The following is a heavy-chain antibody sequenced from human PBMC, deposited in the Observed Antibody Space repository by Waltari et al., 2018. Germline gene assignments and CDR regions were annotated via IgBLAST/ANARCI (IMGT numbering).Heavy chain of an antibody. V-gene: IGHV3-9*01. J-gene: IGHJ4*02. CDR1: GFTFDDYA. CDR3: AKAGYDILTGYSKFDY. Sequence: EVQLVESGGGLVQPGRSLRLSCAASGFTFDDYAMHWVRQAPGKGLEWVSGISWNSGSIGYAVSVKGRFTISRDNAKNSLYLQMNSLRAEDTALYYCAKAGYDILTGYSKFDYWGQGTLVTVSS. D-gene: IGHD3-9*01. CDR2: ISWNSGSI.